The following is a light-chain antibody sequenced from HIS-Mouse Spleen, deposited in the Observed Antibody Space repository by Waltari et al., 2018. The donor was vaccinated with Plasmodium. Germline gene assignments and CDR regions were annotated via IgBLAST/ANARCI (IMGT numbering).Light chain of an antibody. CDR1: QSISNY. Sequence: DIQMTQSPSSLSASVGDRVTITCRASQSISNYLNWYQQKPGKAPKFLIYAASTLQIGVPSRFSGSGSGTDFTLTSSSLQPEDVATYYCQQSYSTWTFGQGTKVEIK. V-gene: IGKV1-39*01. J-gene: IGKJ1*01. CDR3: QQSYSTWT. CDR2: AAS.